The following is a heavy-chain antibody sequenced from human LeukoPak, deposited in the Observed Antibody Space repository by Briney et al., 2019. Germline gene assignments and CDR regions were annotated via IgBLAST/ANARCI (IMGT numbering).Heavy chain of an antibody. CDR3: ARGRRVYYYDSRGYQRYFDL. J-gene: IGHJ2*01. CDR1: GGSISSSSYY. Sequence: SETLSLTCTVSGGSISSSSYYWGWIRQPPGKGLEWIGSIYYSGSTYYNPSLKSRVTISVDTPKNQFSLKLSSVTAADTAVYYCARGRRVYYYDSRGYQRYFDLWGRGTLVTVSS. V-gene: IGHV4-39*07. CDR2: IYYSGST. D-gene: IGHD3-22*01.